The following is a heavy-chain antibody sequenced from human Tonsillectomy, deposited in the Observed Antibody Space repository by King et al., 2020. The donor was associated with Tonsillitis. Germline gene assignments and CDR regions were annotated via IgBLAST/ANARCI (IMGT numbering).Heavy chain of an antibody. CDR3: AREGLNWFDP. Sequence: QLQESGPGLVKPSETLSLTCTVSGGSISSYYWSWIRQPPGKGLEWIGYIYYSGSTNYNPSIKSRVTISVDTSKNQFSLKLSSVTAADTAVYYCAREGLNWFDPWGQGTLVTVSS. CDR1: GGSISSYY. CDR2: IYYSGST. V-gene: IGHV4-59*01. D-gene: IGHD3-22*01. J-gene: IGHJ5*02.